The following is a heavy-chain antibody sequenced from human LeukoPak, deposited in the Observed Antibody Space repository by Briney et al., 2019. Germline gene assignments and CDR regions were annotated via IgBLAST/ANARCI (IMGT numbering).Heavy chain of an antibody. CDR1: GGSVSSYY. Sequence: SETLPLTSTVSGGSVSSYYWSWIRQPPGKGLEWIGYIHYSGSTNYNPSLKSRVTISIDTSKNQFSLKVSSVTAADTAVYYCARWHYGSTSFDYWGQGTPVTVSS. D-gene: IGHD3-10*01. CDR2: IHYSGST. V-gene: IGHV4-59*02. J-gene: IGHJ4*02. CDR3: ARWHYGSTSFDY.